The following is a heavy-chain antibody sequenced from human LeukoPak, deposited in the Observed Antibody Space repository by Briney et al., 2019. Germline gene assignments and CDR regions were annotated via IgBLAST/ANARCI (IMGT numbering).Heavy chain of an antibody. CDR3: ARDGLRYNWNYDAFDY. D-gene: IGHD1-7*01. Sequence: GASVKVSCKASGYTFTSYGISWVRQAPGQGLEWMGWISAYNGNTNYAQKLQGRVTMTTDTSTSTVYMELRSLRSDDTAVYYCARDGLRYNWNYDAFDYWGQGTLVTVSS. J-gene: IGHJ4*02. CDR1: GYTFTSYG. V-gene: IGHV1-18*01. CDR2: ISAYNGNT.